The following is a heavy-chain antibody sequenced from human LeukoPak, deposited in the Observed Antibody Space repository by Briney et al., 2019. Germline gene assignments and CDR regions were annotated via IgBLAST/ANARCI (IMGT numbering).Heavy chain of an antibody. D-gene: IGHD1-26*01. J-gene: IGHJ3*01. CDR3: ARDKDSRTNHAKIRYDV. CDR1: GGSITSYY. Sequence: SETLSLTCTVSGGSITSYYWTRIRQPPGKGLEWIGFIYGDGSTKYNPSLKGRVTMSVDTSKNQFSLKLSSATAADSAVYYCARDKDSRTNHAKIRYDVWGQGTMVTVSS. V-gene: IGHV4-59*01. CDR2: IYGDGST.